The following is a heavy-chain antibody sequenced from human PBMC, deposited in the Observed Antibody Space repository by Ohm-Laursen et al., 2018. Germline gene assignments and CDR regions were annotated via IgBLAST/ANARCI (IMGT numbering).Heavy chain of an antibody. Sequence: SLRLSCAASGFTFSSYGMHWVRQAPGKGLEWVAVISYDGSNKYYADSVKGRFTISRDNSKNTLYLQMNSLRAEDTAVYYCAKTGPYGHYYYYGMDVWGQGTTGTVSS. J-gene: IGHJ6*02. V-gene: IGHV3-30*18. D-gene: IGHD3-10*01. CDR2: ISYDGSNK. CDR3: AKTGPYGHYYYYGMDV. CDR1: GFTFSSYG.